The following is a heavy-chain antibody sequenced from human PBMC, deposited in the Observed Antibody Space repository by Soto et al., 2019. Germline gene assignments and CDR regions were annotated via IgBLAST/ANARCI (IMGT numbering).Heavy chain of an antibody. CDR3: ARHSDPRASGPPFDY. V-gene: IGHV4-39*01. D-gene: IGHD2-15*01. CDR1: GGSISSSSYY. CDR2: IYYSGST. J-gene: IGHJ4*02. Sequence: SETLSLTCTVSGGSISSSSYYWGWIRQPPGKGLEWIGSIYYSGSTYYNPSLKSRVTISVDTSKNQFSLKLSSVTAADTAVYYCARHSDPRASGPPFDYWGQGTLVTVSS.